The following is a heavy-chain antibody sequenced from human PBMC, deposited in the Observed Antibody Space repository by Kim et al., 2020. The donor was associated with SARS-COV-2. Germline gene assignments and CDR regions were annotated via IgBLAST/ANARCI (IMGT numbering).Heavy chain of an antibody. CDR2: PIDSHA. Sequence: PIDSHANYSPSFQGHVTFSSDTSMSTAYLQWSSLKASDTAMYYCAREMGADYWGQGTLVTVSS. V-gene: IGHV5-10-1*01. J-gene: IGHJ4*02. D-gene: IGHD2-8*01. CDR3: AREMGADY.